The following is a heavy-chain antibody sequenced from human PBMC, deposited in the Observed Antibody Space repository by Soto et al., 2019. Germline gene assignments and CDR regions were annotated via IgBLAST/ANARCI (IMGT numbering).Heavy chain of an antibody. D-gene: IGHD3-9*01. Sequence: VKVSCKVSGYTLTELSMHWVRQAPGKGLEWMGGFDPEDGETIYAQKFQGRVTMTEDTSTDTAYMELSSLRSEDTAVYYCATADRGFNYDILTGYYPDYYFDYWGQGTLVTVSS. J-gene: IGHJ4*02. V-gene: IGHV1-24*01. CDR3: ATADRGFNYDILTGYYPDYYFDY. CDR1: GYTLTELS. CDR2: FDPEDGET.